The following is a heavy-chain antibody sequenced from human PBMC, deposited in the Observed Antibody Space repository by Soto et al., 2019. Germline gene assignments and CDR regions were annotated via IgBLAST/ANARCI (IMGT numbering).Heavy chain of an antibody. CDR1: GGSISSLY. V-gene: IGHV4-59*01. J-gene: IGHJ3*02. Sequence: SETLSLTCTVSGGSISSLYWNWIRQPPGKGLEWIGSIFYSGSTTYNPSLKSRVTISVDTSKTQFSLKLTSVTAADTAAYYCARVREYSGSGTAFXIWGQGTMVTVSS. CDR2: IFYSGST. CDR3: ARVREYSGSGTAFXI. D-gene: IGHD5-12*01.